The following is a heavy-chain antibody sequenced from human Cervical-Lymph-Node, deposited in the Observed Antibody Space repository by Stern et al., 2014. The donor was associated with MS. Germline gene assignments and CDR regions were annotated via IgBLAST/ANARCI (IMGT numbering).Heavy chain of an antibody. D-gene: IGHD3-3*01. CDR3: ARDSDFWGMDV. V-gene: IGHV1-69*09. J-gene: IGHJ6*02. CDR1: GGIFSNYS. Sequence: VQLVESGAEVKKPGSSMKVSCKASGGIFSNYSITWVRQAPGQGLEWMGRIIPMLAIANYAQKFQDRVTIYEDQSRSTAYMELSSLTSNDTALYYCARDSDFWGMDVWGQGTTVTVSS. CDR2: IIPMLAIA.